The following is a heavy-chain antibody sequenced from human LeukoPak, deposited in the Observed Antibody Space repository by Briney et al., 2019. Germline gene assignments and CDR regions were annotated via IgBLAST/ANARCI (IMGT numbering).Heavy chain of an antibody. CDR2: IWYDGSNK. J-gene: IGHJ3*02. Sequence: PGRSLRLSCAASGLTFSSYGMHWVRQAPGKGLEWVAVIWYDGSNKYYADSVKGRFTISRDNSKNTLYLQMNSLRAEDTAVYYCAREYREVVVIFVFDIWGQGTMVTVSS. CDR1: GLTFSSYG. D-gene: IGHD3-22*01. V-gene: IGHV3-33*01. CDR3: AREYREVVVIFVFDI.